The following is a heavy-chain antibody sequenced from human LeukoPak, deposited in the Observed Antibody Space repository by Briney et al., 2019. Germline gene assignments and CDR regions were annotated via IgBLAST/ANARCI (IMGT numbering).Heavy chain of an antibody. Sequence: ASVKVSCKASGYTFTGYYMHWVRQAPAQGLEWMGWINPNSGGTNYAQKFQGRVTMTRDTSISTAYMELSRLRSDDTAVYYCARDLSGYSSGWYRSWFDPWGQGTLVTVSS. D-gene: IGHD6-19*01. J-gene: IGHJ5*02. CDR2: INPNSGGT. CDR3: ARDLSGYSSGWYRSWFDP. V-gene: IGHV1-2*02. CDR1: GYTFTGYY.